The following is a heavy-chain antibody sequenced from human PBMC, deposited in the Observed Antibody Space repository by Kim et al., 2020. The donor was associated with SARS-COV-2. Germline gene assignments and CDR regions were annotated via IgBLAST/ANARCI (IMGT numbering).Heavy chain of an antibody. J-gene: IGHJ3*02. Sequence: KGRFTISRDNAKTSLYLQMNSLRDEDTAVYYCARDTNYDFWSGYSAAFDIWGQGTMVTVSS. D-gene: IGHD3-3*01. CDR3: ARDTNYDFWSGYSAAFDI. V-gene: IGHV3-48*02.